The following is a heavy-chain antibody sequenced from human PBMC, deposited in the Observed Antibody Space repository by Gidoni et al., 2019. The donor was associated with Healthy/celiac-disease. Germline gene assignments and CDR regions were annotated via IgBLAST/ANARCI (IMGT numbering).Heavy chain of an antibody. Sequence: QLQLQESGSGLGKPSQTLSLTCAVAGGSIRRGGYSWSGIRQPPGKGLEWIGYIYHSGSTYYNPSLKSRVTISVDRSKNQFSLKLSSVTAADTAVYYCAMGVPYYYGSGSYSDSFDIWGQGTMVTVSS. D-gene: IGHD3-10*01. CDR1: GGSIRRGGYS. J-gene: IGHJ3*02. V-gene: IGHV4-30-2*01. CDR3: AMGVPYYYGSGSYSDSFDI. CDR2: IYHSGST.